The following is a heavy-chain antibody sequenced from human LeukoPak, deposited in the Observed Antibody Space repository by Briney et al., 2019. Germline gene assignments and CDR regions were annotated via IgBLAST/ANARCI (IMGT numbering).Heavy chain of an antibody. D-gene: IGHD3-16*01. J-gene: IGHJ4*02. CDR2: IHFGGET. Sequence: GGSLRLSCVASGFNSNTYIIHWVRQSPGKGLEWLAAIHFGGETDYKASVRGRFIISRDNPRNTVYLHLTNLEPEDTAVYSCAREIGGTAPDYWGRGTLVAVSS. CDR3: AREIGGTAPDY. V-gene: IGHV3-30*03. CDR1: GFNSNTYI.